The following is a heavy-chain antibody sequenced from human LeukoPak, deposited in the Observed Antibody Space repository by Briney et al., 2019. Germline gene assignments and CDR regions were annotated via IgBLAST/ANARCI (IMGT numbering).Heavy chain of an antibody. Sequence: ETLSLTCTVSGGSISSSSYYWGWIRQPPGKGLEWVANIKQDGSEKYYVDSVKGRFTISRDNAKNSLYLQMNSLRAEDTAVYYCAREERYFDWLLRNNVDYWGQGTLVTVSS. CDR2: IKQDGSEK. D-gene: IGHD3-9*01. J-gene: IGHJ4*02. V-gene: IGHV3-7*01. CDR1: GGSISSSSYY. CDR3: AREERYFDWLLRNNVDY.